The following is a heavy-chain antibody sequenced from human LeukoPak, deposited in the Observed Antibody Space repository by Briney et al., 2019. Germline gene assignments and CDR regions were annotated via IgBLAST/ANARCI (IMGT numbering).Heavy chain of an antibody. J-gene: IGHJ4*02. CDR2: IHYSGST. CDR1: GGSISSSSYY. CDR3: AKDKGGLAVARPYYFDY. Sequence: PSETLSLTCTVSGGSISSSSYYWGWIRQPPGKGLEWIGSIHYSGSTYYNPSLKSRVTISVDTSKNQFSLKLSSVTAADTAVYYCAKDKGGLAVARPYYFDYWGQRTLVTVSS. D-gene: IGHD6-19*01. V-gene: IGHV4-39*07.